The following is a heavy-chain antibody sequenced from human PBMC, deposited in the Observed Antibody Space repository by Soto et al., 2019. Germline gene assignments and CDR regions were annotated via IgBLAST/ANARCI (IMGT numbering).Heavy chain of an antibody. D-gene: IGHD1-20*01. V-gene: IGHV1-46*01. Sequence: ASVKVSCKASGGTFSSYAISWVRQAPGQGIERMGIVNPSGGGTTYAQKFQARVTMTRDTSTSTVYMELSSLRSEDTAVYYCARKTVTDNYYYGMDVWGQGTTVTVSS. CDR1: GGTFSSYA. CDR2: VNPSGGGT. J-gene: IGHJ6*02. CDR3: ARKTVTDNYYYGMDV.